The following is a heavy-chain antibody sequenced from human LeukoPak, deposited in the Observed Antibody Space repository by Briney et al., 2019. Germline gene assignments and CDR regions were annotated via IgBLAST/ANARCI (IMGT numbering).Heavy chain of an antibody. D-gene: IGHD1-20*01. CDR3: AQDRLIGTTGWIDP. V-gene: IGHV3-23*01. CDR2: IGGSGGST. CDR1: GFTFSSYA. J-gene: IGHJ5*02. Sequence: GASLRLSCAASGFTFSSYAMTWVRQAPGKGLEWVSSIGGSGGSTYYADSVKGRFTISRDNSKNTLFLQMNSLRAEDTAVYYCAQDRLIGTTGWIDPWGQGTLVTVSS.